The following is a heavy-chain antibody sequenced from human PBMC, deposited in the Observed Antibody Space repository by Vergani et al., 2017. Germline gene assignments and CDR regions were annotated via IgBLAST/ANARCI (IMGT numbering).Heavy chain of an antibody. D-gene: IGHD6-13*01. V-gene: IGHV3-15*01. CDR3: ARGGIAAAGTLDY. Sequence: EVQLVESGGGLVKPGGSLRLSCAASGFTFINAWMTWVRQAPGKGLEWVGRIKSKTDGGTTYYAAPVKGKFTISRDDSKNTLYLQMNSLKTEDTAVYYCARGGIAAAGTLDYWGQGTLVTVSS. CDR1: GFTFINAW. J-gene: IGHJ4*02. CDR2: IKSKTDGGTT.